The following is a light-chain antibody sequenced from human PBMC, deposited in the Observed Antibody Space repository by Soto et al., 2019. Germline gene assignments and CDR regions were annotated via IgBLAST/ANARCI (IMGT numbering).Light chain of an antibody. CDR2: AAS. Sequence: DIQMTQSPTSLSASVGDRVTITCRASQSIRNFVAWYQQKPGKAPKLLIYAASTLQSGVPSRFSGSGSGTAFPLTINSLQPEDVATYSCQKYSSVPVFGPGTKVEIK. J-gene: IGKJ3*01. CDR3: QKYSSVPV. V-gene: IGKV1-27*01. CDR1: QSIRNF.